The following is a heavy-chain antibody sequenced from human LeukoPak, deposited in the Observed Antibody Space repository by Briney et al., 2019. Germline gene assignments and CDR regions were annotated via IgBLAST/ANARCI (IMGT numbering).Heavy chain of an antibody. Sequence: GGSLRLSCAASGFTFSSDWMHWVRQAPGKGLVWVSRISTDGSSTYSADSVKGRFTISRDNTKNTLYLQMNSLRAEDTAVYYCATLVRGVIIWFDYWGQGTLVTVSS. V-gene: IGHV3-74*01. CDR2: ISTDGSST. CDR1: GFTFSSDW. J-gene: IGHJ4*02. CDR3: ATLVRGVIIWFDY. D-gene: IGHD3-10*02.